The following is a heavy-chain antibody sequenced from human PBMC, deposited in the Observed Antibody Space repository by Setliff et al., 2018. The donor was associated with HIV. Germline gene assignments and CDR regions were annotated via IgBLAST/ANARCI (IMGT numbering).Heavy chain of an antibody. CDR3: ARVYSRSWFFFDH. Sequence: PSETLSLTCTVSGGSISSRRYYWSWIRQPPGKGLEWIGYIYTSGSVHYNPSLNSRVTISVDTSNNQFSLKLTSVTAADTAVYYCARVYSRSWFFFDHWGQGILVTVSS. CDR2: IYTSGSV. D-gene: IGHD6-13*01. CDR1: GGSISSRRYY. J-gene: IGHJ4*02. V-gene: IGHV4-61*01.